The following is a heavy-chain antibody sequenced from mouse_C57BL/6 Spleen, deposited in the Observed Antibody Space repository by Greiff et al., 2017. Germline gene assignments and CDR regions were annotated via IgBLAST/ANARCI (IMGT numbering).Heavy chain of an antibody. CDR3: ARPGTGGYWYFDV. D-gene: IGHD3-3*01. J-gene: IGHJ1*03. CDR2: IYPSDSET. Sequence: QVQLQQPGAELVRPGSSVKLSCKASGYTFTSYWMDWVKQRPGQGLEWIGNIYPSDSETHYNQKFKDKATLTVDKSSSTAYMQLSSLTSEDSAVYYCARPGTGGYWYFDVWGTGTTVTVSS. CDR1: GYTFTSYW. V-gene: IGHV1-61*01.